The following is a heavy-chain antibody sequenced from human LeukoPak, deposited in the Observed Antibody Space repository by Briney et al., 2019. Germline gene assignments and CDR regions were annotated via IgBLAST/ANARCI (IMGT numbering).Heavy chain of an antibody. D-gene: IGHD3-22*01. V-gene: IGHV1-2*06. CDR1: GYSFTGYY. Sequence: ASVKVSCKASGYSFTGYYMHWVRQAPGQGLEWMGRINPNSGVTNYAQKFQDRVTMTRDTSISTAYMNLSRLRSGDAAVYYCAKSYDSSGYSVDYWGQGTLVTVSS. CDR2: INPNSGVT. CDR3: AKSYDSSGYSVDY. J-gene: IGHJ4*02.